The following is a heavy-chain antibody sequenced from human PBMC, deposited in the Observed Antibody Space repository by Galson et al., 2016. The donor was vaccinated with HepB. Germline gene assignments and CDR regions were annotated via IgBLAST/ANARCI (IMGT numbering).Heavy chain of an antibody. D-gene: IGHD1-26*01. CDR1: GNSFTNSW. CDR2: IYPGDSDI. Sequence: QSGAEVKKPGESLKISCKVSGNSFTNSWIGWVRQMPGKGLEWMGIIYPGDSDIRYSPSFRGQVTISADKSITTAYLQWSSLKASDTAIYYCARLKWELLEDYWGQGTLVTVSS. V-gene: IGHV5-51*01. J-gene: IGHJ4*02. CDR3: ARLKWELLEDY.